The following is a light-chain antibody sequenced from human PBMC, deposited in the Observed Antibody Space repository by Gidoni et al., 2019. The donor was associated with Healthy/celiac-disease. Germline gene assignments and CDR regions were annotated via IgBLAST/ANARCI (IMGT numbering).Light chain of an antibody. CDR1: QSISSW. J-gene: IGKJ2*01. Sequence: IQLTQSPSTLSASVGDRVTITCRASQSISSWLAWYQQKPGKAPKLLIYKESSLESGVPSRFSGSGSGTEFTLTISSLQHDDFATYYCQQYNSYPYTFGQGTKLEIK. CDR2: KES. V-gene: IGKV1-5*03. CDR3: QQYNSYPYT.